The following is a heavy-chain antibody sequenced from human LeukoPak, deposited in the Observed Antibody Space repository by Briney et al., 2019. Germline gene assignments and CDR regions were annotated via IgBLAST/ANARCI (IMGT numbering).Heavy chain of an antibody. D-gene: IGHD6-13*01. CDR1: GGSISYYY. CDR2: IYHSGST. V-gene: IGHV4-59*08. J-gene: IGHJ6*02. Sequence: SETLSLTCTVSGGSISYYYWSWVRQPPGKGLEWIGHIYHSGSTNYNPSLKSRVTISVDTSKNHFSLKLSSVTAADTAVYYCARHAATRHNYGMDVWGQGTTVTVSS. CDR3: ARHAATRHNYGMDV.